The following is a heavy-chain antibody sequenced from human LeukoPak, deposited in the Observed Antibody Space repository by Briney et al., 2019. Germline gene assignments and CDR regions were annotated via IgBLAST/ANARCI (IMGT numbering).Heavy chain of an antibody. CDR1: GGSISSYY. J-gene: IGHJ4*02. V-gene: IGHV4-59*01. CDR3: ARGYYYDSRTYYFDY. Sequence: SETLSLTCTVSGGSISSYYWSWIRQPPGKGLEWIGYIYYSGGTNYNPSLKSRVTISVDTSKNQFSLKLSSVTAADTAVYYCARGYYYDSRTYYFDYWGQGTLVTVSS. CDR2: IYYSGGT. D-gene: IGHD3-22*01.